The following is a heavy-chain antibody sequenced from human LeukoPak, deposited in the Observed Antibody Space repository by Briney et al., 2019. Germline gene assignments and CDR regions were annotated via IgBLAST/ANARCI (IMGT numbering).Heavy chain of an antibody. D-gene: IGHD2-2*01. J-gene: IGHJ5*02. CDR1: GGSISSGSYY. CDR3: ARGWKPSRYQLLEYNWFDP. Sequence: PSETLSLTCTVSGGSISSGSYYWSWIRQPAGKGLEWIGRIYTSGSTNYNPSLKSRVTMSVDTSKNQFSLKLSSVTAADTAVYYCARGWKPSRYQLLEYNWFDPWGQGTLVTVSS. V-gene: IGHV4-61*02. CDR2: IYTSGST.